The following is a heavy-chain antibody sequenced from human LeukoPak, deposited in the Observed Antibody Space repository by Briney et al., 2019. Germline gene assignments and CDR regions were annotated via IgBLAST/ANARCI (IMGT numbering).Heavy chain of an antibody. CDR3: ARHVDGFNNIDAFDI. CDR2: IYYGGST. J-gene: IGHJ3*02. V-gene: IGHV4-59*08. Sequence: SETLSLTCSVSGGSISTHYWSWIRQPPGKGLEWIGYIYYGGSTNYNPSLKSRVTISVDTSKNQFSLKLRSVTAADTAVYHCARHVDGFNNIDAFDIWGQGSMVTVSS. CDR1: GGSISTHY. D-gene: IGHD1-14*01.